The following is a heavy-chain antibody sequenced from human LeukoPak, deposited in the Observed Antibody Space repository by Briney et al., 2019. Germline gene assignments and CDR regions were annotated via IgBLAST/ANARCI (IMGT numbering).Heavy chain of an antibody. CDR2: ISHDGSNK. V-gene: IGHV3-30-3*02. Sequence: GGSLRLSCAGSGFTFSNYAMHWVRQAPGEGLEWVAVISHDGSNKYYADSVKGRFTISRDNSKNTLYLQMNSLRAEDTAVYYCAKEYYYDSSGYCFDYWGQGTLVTVSS. CDR3: AKEYYYDSSGYCFDY. CDR1: GFTFSNYA. J-gene: IGHJ4*02. D-gene: IGHD3-22*01.